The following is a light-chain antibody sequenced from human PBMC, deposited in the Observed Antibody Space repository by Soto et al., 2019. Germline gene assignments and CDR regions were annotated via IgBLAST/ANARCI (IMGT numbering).Light chain of an antibody. V-gene: IGLV2-14*01. CDR1: SSDVGAYNY. CDR2: EVS. CDR3: SSYTSSSTYV. Sequence: QSVRTQPASVSGSPGQSIAISCTGTSSDVGAYNYVSWYQQHPGKAPKLMIFEVSNRPSGVSNRFSGSKSGNTASLTISGLQAEDEADYHCSSYTSSSTYVFGTGTRSPS. J-gene: IGLJ1*01.